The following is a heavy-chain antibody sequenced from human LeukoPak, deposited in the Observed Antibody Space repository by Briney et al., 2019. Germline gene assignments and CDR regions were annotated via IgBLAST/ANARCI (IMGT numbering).Heavy chain of an antibody. J-gene: IGHJ3*02. CDR1: GDSVSSNSAA. CDR3: AREVTMIVVVNDAFDI. CDR2: TYYRSKWYN. V-gene: IGHV6-1*01. D-gene: IGHD3-22*01. Sequence: SQTLSLTCAISGDSVSSNSAAWNWIRQSPSRGLEWLGRTYYRSKWYNDYAVSVKSRITINPDTSKNQFSLQLNSVTPEDTAVYYCAREVTMIVVVNDAFDIWGQGTMVTVSS.